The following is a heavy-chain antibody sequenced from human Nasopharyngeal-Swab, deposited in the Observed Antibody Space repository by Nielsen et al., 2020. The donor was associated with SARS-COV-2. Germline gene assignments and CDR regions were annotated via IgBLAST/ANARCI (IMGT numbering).Heavy chain of an antibody. D-gene: IGHD2-2*01. CDR1: GFTFSSYW. CDR3: ARDSLLSSTSSRTYYYFYGMDV. Sequence: GESLKISCAASGFTFSSYWMSWVRQAPGKGLEWVANIKQDGGEKYYVDSVKGRFTISRDNAKNSLYLQMNSLRAEDTAVYYCARDSLLSSTSSRTYYYFYGMDVWGQGTTVTVSS. V-gene: IGHV3-7*01. CDR2: IKQDGGEK. J-gene: IGHJ6*02.